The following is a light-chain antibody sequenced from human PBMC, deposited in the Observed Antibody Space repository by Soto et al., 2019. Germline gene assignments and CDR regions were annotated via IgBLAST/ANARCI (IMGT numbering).Light chain of an antibody. CDR1: QSVASNY. V-gene: IGKV3-20*01. J-gene: IGKJ3*01. CDR3: QQYGNSPFT. CDR2: DAS. Sequence: EIVLTQSPGTLSFSPGERATLSCRASQSVASNYLAWYQHKPGQAPRLLIYDASSRAPGIPARFSGSGSGTDFTLTISRLEPEDFSVYYCQQYGNSPFTFGPGTKVDI.